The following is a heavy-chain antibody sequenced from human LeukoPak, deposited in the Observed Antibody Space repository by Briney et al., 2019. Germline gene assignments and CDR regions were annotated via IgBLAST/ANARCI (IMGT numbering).Heavy chain of an antibody. V-gene: IGHV4-34*01. Sequence: SETLSLTCTVSGGSISSYYWSWIRQPPGKGLEWIGEINHSGSTNYNPSLKSRVTISVDTSKNQFSLKLSSVTAADTAVYYCARERGLTDYWGQGTLVTVSS. CDR2: INHSGST. J-gene: IGHJ4*02. D-gene: IGHD3-10*01. CDR3: ARERGLTDY. CDR1: GGSISSYY.